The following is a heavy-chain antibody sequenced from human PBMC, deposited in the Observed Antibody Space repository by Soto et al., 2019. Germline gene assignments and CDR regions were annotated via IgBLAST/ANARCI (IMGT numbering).Heavy chain of an antibody. J-gene: IGHJ5*02. D-gene: IGHD4-4*01. CDR3: ARHIDYSNYECWFDP. Sequence: SETLSLTCTVSGGSISSSSYYWGWIRQPPGKGLEWIGSIYYSGSTYYNPSLKSRVTISVDTSKNQFSLKLSSVTAADTAVYYCARHIDYSNYECWFDPWGQGTLVTVSS. CDR1: GGSISSSSYY. V-gene: IGHV4-39*01. CDR2: IYYSGST.